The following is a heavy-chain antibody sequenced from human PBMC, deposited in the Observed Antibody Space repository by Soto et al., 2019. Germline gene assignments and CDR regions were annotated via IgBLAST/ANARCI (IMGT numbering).Heavy chain of an antibody. CDR2: VYSSGTT. V-gene: IGHV4-4*07. CDR1: GGSINSYW. D-gene: IGHD2-15*01. J-gene: IGHJ5*02. Sequence: SETLSLTCSVSGGSINSYWWIWIRQPAGKGLEWIGRVYSSGTTDYNPSLNSRATMSVETSRTQFSLKLKSVTAADTAVYYCARLVVVSPVANAWGQGTLVTVSS. CDR3: ARLVVVSPVANA.